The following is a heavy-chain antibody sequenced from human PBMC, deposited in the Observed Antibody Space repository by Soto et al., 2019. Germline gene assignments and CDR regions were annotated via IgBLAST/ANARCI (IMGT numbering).Heavy chain of an antibody. CDR1: GYTFTSYD. CDR3: VIERTRGLDP. J-gene: IGHJ5*02. CDR2: MNPNSGNT. V-gene: IGHV1-8*01. Sequence: ASVKVSCKASGYTFTSYDINWVRQATGQGLEWMGWMNPNSGNTAYAQKFQGRVTMTRNTSISTAHMELSSLRSEDTAVYYCVIERTRGLDPWGQGTLVTVSS.